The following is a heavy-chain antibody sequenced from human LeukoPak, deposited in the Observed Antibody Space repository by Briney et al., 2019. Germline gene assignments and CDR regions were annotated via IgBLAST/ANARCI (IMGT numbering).Heavy chain of an antibody. CDR3: ARDIGAGNDAFDI. CDR2: INRDGSST. Sequence: PGGSLRLSFAASGFTFSSYWMHWVRQAPGKGLVGVSRINRDGSSTSYAYSMKGRFISSIDNAKNTWYLQMNNRRAKDTAVYYCARDIGAGNDAFDIWGQRTMVTVSS. V-gene: IGHV3-74*01. CDR1: GFTFSSYW. J-gene: IGHJ3*02. D-gene: IGHD1-1*01.